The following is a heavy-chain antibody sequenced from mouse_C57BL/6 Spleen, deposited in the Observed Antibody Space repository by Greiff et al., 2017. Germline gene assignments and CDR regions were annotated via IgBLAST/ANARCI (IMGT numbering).Heavy chain of an antibody. CDR2: IDPSDSAT. V-gene: IGHV1-52*01. CDR3: ASPHCYGSRTLAY. Sequence: QVQLQQPGAELVRPGSSVKLSCKASGYTFTSDWMHRVKQRPIQGLVWIGNIDPSDSATHYNPKFKDKASLTVDKSSNTAYMQLSSLTSEDSAVYYCASPHCYGSRTLAYWGQGTLVTVSA. J-gene: IGHJ3*01. CDR1: GYTFTSDW. D-gene: IGHD1-1*01.